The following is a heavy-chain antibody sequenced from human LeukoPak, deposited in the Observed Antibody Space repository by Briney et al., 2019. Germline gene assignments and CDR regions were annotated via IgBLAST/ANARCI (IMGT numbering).Heavy chain of an antibody. CDR2: IWYDGSNK. D-gene: IGHD6-19*01. CDR3: AKDSEQWLVTPFDY. V-gene: IGHV3-30*02. J-gene: IGHJ4*02. Sequence: GGSLRLSCAASGFTFGSYGMHWVRQAPGKGLEWVTFIWYDGSNKYYADSVKGRFTISRDNSKNTLYLQMNSLRAEDTAVYYCAKDSEQWLVTPFDYWGQGTLVTVSS. CDR1: GFTFGSYG.